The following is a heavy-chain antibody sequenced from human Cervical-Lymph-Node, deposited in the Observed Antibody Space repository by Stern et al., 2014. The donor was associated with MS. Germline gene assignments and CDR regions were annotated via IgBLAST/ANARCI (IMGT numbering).Heavy chain of an antibody. Sequence: VQLVQSGGGVVQPGRSLRLSCAASGFTFSSYGMHWVRQAPGKGLEWVAVIWYDGSNKYYADSVKGRFTISRDNSKITLYLQMNSLRAEDTAVYYCARGPPDYGDGPAPFDYWGQGTLVTVSS. J-gene: IGHJ4*02. CDR2: IWYDGSNK. V-gene: IGHV3-33*01. D-gene: IGHD4-17*01. CDR1: GFTFSSYG. CDR3: ARGPPDYGDGPAPFDY.